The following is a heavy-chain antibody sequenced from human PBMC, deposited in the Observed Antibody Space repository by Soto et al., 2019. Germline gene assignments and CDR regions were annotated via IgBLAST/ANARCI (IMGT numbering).Heavy chain of an antibody. CDR1: GFSLSTSGMR. CDR2: IDWDDDK. J-gene: IGHJ4*02. CDR3: ARSAKAKGDFDY. V-gene: IGHV2-70*04. Sequence: PGPTLVNPTQTLTLTCTFSGFSLSTSGMRVSWIRQPPGKALEWLARIDWDDDKFYSTSLKTRLTISKDTSKNQVVLTMTNMDPVDTATYYCARSAKAKGDFDYWGQGTPVTVS.